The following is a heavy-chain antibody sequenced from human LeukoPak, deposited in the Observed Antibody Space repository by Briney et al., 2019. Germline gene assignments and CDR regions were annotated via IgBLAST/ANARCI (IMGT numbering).Heavy chain of an antibody. CDR3: VCNHHGRGYNFPDY. V-gene: IGHV4-61*02. J-gene: IGHJ4*02. CDR1: GGSISSGSYY. D-gene: IGHD5-24*01. Sequence: PSQTLSLTCTVSGGSISSGSYYWSWIRQPAGRGLEWIGRIYTSGSTNYNPSLKSRVTKSVDTSKNQFSLKLSSVTAADTAVYYCVCNHHGRGYNFPDYWGQGTLVTVSS. CDR2: IYTSGST.